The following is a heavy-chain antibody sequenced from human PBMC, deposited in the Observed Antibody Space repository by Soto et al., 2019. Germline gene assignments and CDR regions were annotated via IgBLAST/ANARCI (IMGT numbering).Heavy chain of an antibody. D-gene: IGHD6-13*01. V-gene: IGHV3-30-3*01. CDR3: ARGASRSWENYYSSGRDV. CDR1: GFTFSSYA. J-gene: IGHJ6*02. CDR2: ISYDGSNK. Sequence: QVQLVESGGGVVQPGRSLRLSCAASGFTFSSYAMHWVRQAPGKGLEWVAVISYDGSNKYYADSVKGRFTISRDNSKNTLYLKIKGLRAEDTAVYYCARGASRSWENYYSSGRDVGGQGTTVTVSS.